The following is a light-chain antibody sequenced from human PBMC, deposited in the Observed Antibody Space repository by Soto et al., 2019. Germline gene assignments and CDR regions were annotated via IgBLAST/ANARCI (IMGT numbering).Light chain of an antibody. V-gene: IGKV1-12*01. Sequence: DIQMTQPPSSVSASVGDRVTITCRASQGISSWLAWYQQKPGKAPKLLIDAVSSLQSGVPSRFSGSGSGTDFTPTITSLQPEDCATDYGQQANSCPFSFGGGTKVEIK. CDR3: QQANSCPFS. CDR1: QGISSW. CDR2: AVS. J-gene: IGKJ4*01.